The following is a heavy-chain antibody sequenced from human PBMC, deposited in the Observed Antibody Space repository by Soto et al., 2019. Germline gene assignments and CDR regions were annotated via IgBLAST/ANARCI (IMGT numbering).Heavy chain of an antibody. V-gene: IGHV4-61*01. Sequence: SETLSLTCTVSGFSVSSGSYYWSWIRQPPGKGLEWIGYIYYSGSTNYNPSLKSRVTISVDTSKNQFSLKLSSVTAADTAVYYCARVSAMVDNWFDPWGQGTLVTVSS. J-gene: IGHJ5*02. CDR2: IYYSGST. CDR1: GFSVSSGSYY. D-gene: IGHD5-18*01. CDR3: ARVSAMVDNWFDP.